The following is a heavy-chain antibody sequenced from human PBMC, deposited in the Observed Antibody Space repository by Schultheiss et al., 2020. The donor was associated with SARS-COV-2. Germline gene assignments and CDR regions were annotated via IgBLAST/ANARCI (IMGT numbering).Heavy chain of an antibody. J-gene: IGHJ6*02. D-gene: IGHD6-19*01. CDR2: IYYSGST. CDR3: ARHGSGGWHLSYYYYGMDV. Sequence: SETLSLTCTVSGGSISSYYWSWIRQPPGKGLEWIGYIYYSGSTNYNPSLKSRVTISVDTSKNQFSLKLSSVTAADTAVYYCARHGSGGWHLSYYYYGMDVWGQGTTVTVSS. CDR1: GGSISSYY. V-gene: IGHV4-59*08.